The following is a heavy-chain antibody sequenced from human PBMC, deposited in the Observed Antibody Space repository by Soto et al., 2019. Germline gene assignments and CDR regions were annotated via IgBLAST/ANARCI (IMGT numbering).Heavy chain of an antibody. V-gene: IGHV3-23*01. CDR3: AKGLRYFDWLLYGFDY. J-gene: IGHJ4*02. D-gene: IGHD3-9*01. Sequence: GGSLRLSCAASGFTFSSYAMSWVHQAPGKGLEWVSAISGSGGSTYYADSVKGRFTISRDNSKNTLYLQMNSLRAEDTAVYYCAKGLRYFDWLLYGFDYWGQGTLVTVSS. CDR2: ISGSGGST. CDR1: GFTFSSYA.